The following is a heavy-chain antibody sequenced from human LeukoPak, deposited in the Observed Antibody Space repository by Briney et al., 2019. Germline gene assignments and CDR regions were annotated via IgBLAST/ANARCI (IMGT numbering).Heavy chain of an antibody. CDR3: ARGVYIAAAQYAY. Sequence: PSETLSLTCTVSGGSISSYYWSWIRQPPGKGLEWIGYIYYSGTTNYNPSLKSRVTISVDTSKNQFSLKLSSVTAVDTAVYHCARGVYIAAAQYAYWGQGTLVTVSS. CDR2: IYYSGTT. D-gene: IGHD6-13*01. V-gene: IGHV4-59*01. J-gene: IGHJ4*02. CDR1: GGSISSYY.